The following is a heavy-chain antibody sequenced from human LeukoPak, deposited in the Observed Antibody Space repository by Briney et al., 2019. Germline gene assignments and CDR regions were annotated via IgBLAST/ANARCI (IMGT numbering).Heavy chain of an antibody. CDR3: ARDAKDIVVVVAAKAVRFDP. J-gene: IGHJ5*02. CDR1: GYTFTSYG. Sequence: ASVKVSCKASGYTFTSYGISWVRQAPGQGLEWMGWISAYNGNTNYAQKFQGRVTMTTDTFTSTAYMELRSLRSDDTAVYYCARDAKDIVVVVAAKAVRFDPWGQGTLVTVSS. D-gene: IGHD2-15*01. V-gene: IGHV1-18*01. CDR2: ISAYNGNT.